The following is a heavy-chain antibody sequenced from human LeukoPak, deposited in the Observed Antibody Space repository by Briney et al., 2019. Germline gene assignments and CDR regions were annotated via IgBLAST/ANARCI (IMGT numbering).Heavy chain of an antibody. Sequence: GGSLRLSCAASGFTFSSYSMNWVRQAPGKGLEWVSSISSSSSYIYYADSVKGRFTISRDNAKNSLYLQMNSLRAEDTAVYYCARVGAPRDCSSTSCYSYWGQGTLVTVSS. V-gene: IGHV3-21*01. CDR1: GFTFSSYS. J-gene: IGHJ4*02. CDR2: ISSSSSYI. CDR3: ARVGAPRDCSSTSCYSY. D-gene: IGHD2-2*02.